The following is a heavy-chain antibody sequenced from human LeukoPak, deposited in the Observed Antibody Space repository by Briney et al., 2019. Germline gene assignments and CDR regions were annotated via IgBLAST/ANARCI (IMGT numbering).Heavy chain of an antibody. CDR2: ISGSGGST. J-gene: IGHJ5*02. CDR3: AKPPVGLMVYEPWFDP. CDR1: GFTFSSYS. Sequence: GGSLRLSCAASGFTFSSYSMSWVRQAPGKGLGWVSAISGSGGSTYYADSVKGRFTISRDNSKNTLYLQMNSLRAEDTAVYYCAKPPVGLMVYEPWFDPWGQGTLVTVSS. D-gene: IGHD2-8*01. V-gene: IGHV3-23*01.